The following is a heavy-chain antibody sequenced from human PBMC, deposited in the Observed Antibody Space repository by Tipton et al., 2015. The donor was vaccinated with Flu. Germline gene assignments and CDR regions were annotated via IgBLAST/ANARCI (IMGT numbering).Heavy chain of an antibody. CDR2: IHRSGST. CDR1: GDSIRNDYF. D-gene: IGHD4-11*01. CDR3: ARRDFSNYVSDPKDWFDR. J-gene: IGHJ5*02. Sequence: TLSLTCAVSGDSIRNDYFWGWIRQPPGKGLEWIATIHRSGSTKYNPSLKSRVTISVDTSKNQFSLEMRCVTAADMAVYYCARRDFSNYVSDPKDWFDRWGQGILVTVSS. V-gene: IGHV4-38-2*01.